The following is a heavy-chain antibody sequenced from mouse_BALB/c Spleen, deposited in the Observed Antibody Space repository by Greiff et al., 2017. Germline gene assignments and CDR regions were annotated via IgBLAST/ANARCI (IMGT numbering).Heavy chain of an antibody. CDR3: ARKGSYDYDTGYAMDY. D-gene: IGHD2-4*01. Sequence: QVQLQQPGAELVMPGASVKMSCKASGYTFTDYWMHWVKQRPGQGLEWIGAIDTSDSYTSYNQKFKGKATLTVDESSSTAYMQLSSLTSEDSAVYYCARKGSYDYDTGYAMDYWGQGTSVTVSS. CDR2: IDTSDSYT. J-gene: IGHJ4*01. V-gene: IGHV1-69*01. CDR1: GYTFTDYW.